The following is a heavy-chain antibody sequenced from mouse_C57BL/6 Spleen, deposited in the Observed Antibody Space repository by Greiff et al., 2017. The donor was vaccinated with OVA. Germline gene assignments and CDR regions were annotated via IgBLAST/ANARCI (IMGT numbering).Heavy chain of an antibody. J-gene: IGHJ3*01. V-gene: IGHV3-1*01. CDR3: ARSDYDPAWFAY. CDR1: GYSITSGYD. Sequence: EVKLMESGPGMVKPSQSLSLTCTVTGYSITSGYDWHWIRHFPGNKLEWMGYISYSGSTNYNPSLKSRISITHDTSKNHFFLKLNSVTTEDTATYYCARSDYDPAWFAYWGQGTLVTVSA. D-gene: IGHD2-4*01. CDR2: ISYSGST.